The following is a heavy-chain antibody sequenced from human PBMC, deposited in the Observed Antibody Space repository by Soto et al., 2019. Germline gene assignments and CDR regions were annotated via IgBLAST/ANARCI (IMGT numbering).Heavy chain of an antibody. D-gene: IGHD5-18*01. CDR1: GFTFNSYS. CDR2: ISSSSRYI. V-gene: IGHV3-21*01. CDR3: AGASSYGTYYFDY. Sequence: EVQLVESGGGLVKPGGSLRLSCAASGFTFNSYSMNWVRQAPGRGLEWVSSISSSSRYIYYAHSLKGRFTVSRDNAKNTLYLQMNSLRADDTVVYYCAGASSYGTYYFDYWGQGTLVPVSS. J-gene: IGHJ4*02.